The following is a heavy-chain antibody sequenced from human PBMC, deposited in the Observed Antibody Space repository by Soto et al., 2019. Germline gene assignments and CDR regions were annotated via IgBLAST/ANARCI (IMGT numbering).Heavy chain of an antibody. Sequence: PGGSLRLSCAASGVTFSSYAMSWVRQAPGKGLEWVSAISGSGGSTYYADSVKGRFTISRDNSKNTLYLQMDSLRAEDTAVYYCAKDSSYYDSSATDYWGQGTLVTVSS. D-gene: IGHD3-22*01. J-gene: IGHJ4*02. CDR2: ISGSGGST. V-gene: IGHV3-23*01. CDR1: GVTFSSYA. CDR3: AKDSSYYDSSATDY.